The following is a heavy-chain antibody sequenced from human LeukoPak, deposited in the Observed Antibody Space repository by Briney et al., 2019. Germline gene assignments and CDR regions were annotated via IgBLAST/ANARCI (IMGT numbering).Heavy chain of an antibody. J-gene: IGHJ6*03. CDR1: GGSISNYY. Sequence: SETLSLTCTVSGGSISNYYWSWIRQPAGKGLEWIGRIYYSGSTNYNPSLKSRVTISVDTSKNQFSLKLSSVTAADTAVYYCARGVLRFLGADYTRYYYMDVWGKGTTVTVSS. CDR3: ARGVLRFLGADYTRYYYMDV. V-gene: IGHV4-4*07. D-gene: IGHD3-3*01. CDR2: IYYSGST.